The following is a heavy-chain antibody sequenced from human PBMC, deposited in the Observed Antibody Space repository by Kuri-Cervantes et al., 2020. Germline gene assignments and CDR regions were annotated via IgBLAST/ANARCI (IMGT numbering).Heavy chain of an antibody. CDR2: IYYSGST. Sequence: SETLSLTCTVSGGSISSSSYYWGWIRQPPGKGLEWIGSIYYSGSTYYNPSLQSRVTMSVDTSKNQFSLKLSSVTAADTAVYYCALKTYAFDIWGQGTMVTVSS. J-gene: IGHJ3*02. V-gene: IGHV4-39*07. CDR3: ALKTYAFDI. CDR1: GGSISSSSYY.